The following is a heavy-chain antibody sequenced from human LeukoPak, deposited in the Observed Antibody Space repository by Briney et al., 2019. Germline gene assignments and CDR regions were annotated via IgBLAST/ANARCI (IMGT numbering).Heavy chain of an antibody. D-gene: IGHD2-15*01. J-gene: IGHJ4*02. CDR1: GGTFSGYY. V-gene: IGHV4-34*01. CDR3: AREDCSGGACTNFDY. Sequence: TSETLSLTCAVYGGTFSGYYWSWIRQPPGKGLEWIGEINPGGSTNYNPSLESRLTISVDPSKNQFSLKLTSVTAADTAIYYCAREDCSGGACTNFDYWGQGTLVTVSS. CDR2: INPGGST.